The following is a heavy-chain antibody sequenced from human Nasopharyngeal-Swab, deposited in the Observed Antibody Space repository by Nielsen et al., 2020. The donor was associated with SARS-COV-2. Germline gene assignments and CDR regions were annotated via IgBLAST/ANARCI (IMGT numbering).Heavy chain of an antibody. CDR3: ARAWGTMGPAFDY. Sequence: GESLKISCAASGFTVRSNYMSWVRQAPGKGLEWGSVIYSGGSTYYVDSVKGRFTISRDNSKNTLYLQMNSLRAEDTAVYYCARAWGTMGPAFDYWGQGTLVTVSS. CDR2: IYSGGST. D-gene: IGHD3-10*01. CDR1: GFTVRSNY. J-gene: IGHJ4*02. V-gene: IGHV3-53*01.